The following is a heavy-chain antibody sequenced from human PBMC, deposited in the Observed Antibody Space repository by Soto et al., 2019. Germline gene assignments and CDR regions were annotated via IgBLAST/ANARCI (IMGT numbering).Heavy chain of an antibody. CDR1: GFSFSTCA. CDR3: ARANWNYGSDAFDI. Sequence: GGSLRLSCAASGFSFSTCAVSWVRQAPGKGLEWVSTISSSGDNTHYADSVRGRFTISRDNAKNSLYLQMNSLRAEDTAVYYCARANWNYGSDAFDIWGQGTMVTVSS. V-gene: IGHV3-21*01. D-gene: IGHD1-7*01. J-gene: IGHJ3*02. CDR2: ISSSGDNT.